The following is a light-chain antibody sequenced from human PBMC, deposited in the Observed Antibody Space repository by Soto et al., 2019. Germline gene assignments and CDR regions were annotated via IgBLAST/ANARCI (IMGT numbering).Light chain of an antibody. CDR2: DAS. CDR1: QDISNY. J-gene: IGKJ2*01. V-gene: IGKV1-33*01. Sequence: DIQMTQSPSSLSASVGDRVTITCQASQDISNYLNWYQQKPGKAPKLLIYDASNLETGGPSRFSGSGSGTDFTFPISSLQPEDIATYYCQQYDNHPPYTFGQGTTLVIK. CDR3: QQYDNHPPYT.